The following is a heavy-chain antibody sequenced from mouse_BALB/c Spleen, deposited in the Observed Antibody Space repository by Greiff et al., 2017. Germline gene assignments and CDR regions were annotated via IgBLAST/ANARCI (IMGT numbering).Heavy chain of an antibody. Sequence: EVQVVESGGGLVKPGGSLKLSCAASGFAFSSYDMSWVRQTPEKRLEWVAYISSGGGSTYYPDTVKGRFTISRDNAKNTLYLQMSSLKSEDTAMYYCARSDYFDYWGQGTTLTVSS. CDR2: ISSGGGST. CDR3: ARSDYFDY. J-gene: IGHJ2*01. V-gene: IGHV5-12-1*01. CDR1: GFAFSSYD.